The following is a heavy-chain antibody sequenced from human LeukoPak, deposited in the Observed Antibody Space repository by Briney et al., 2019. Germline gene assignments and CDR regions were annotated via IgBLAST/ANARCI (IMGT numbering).Heavy chain of an antibody. CDR3: VRDFGSGYYLDY. Sequence: GGSLRLSCAASRFTLNSYGMHWVRQAPGKGLEWVAFIWYDGSKKYYADSVKGRFTISRDNSKNTLYLQMSSLRAEDTAVLYCVRDFGSGYYLDYWGQGTLVTVSS. V-gene: IGHV3-33*01. J-gene: IGHJ4*02. CDR1: RFTLNSYG. CDR2: IWYDGSKK. D-gene: IGHD3-10*01.